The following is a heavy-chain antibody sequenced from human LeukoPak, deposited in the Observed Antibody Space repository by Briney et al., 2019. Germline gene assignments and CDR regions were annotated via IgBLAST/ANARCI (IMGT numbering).Heavy chain of an antibody. D-gene: IGHD4-17*01. CDR2: ISAYNGDT. J-gene: IGHJ6*02. CDR3: ARRGDYGDSLSYYTMDV. Sequence: ASVKVSCKASGYTFIRYGFSWVRQAPGQGLEWMGWISAYNGDTSYAQKFQGRVTMTRDTSTSTVYMELSSLRSEDTAVYYCARRGDYGDSLSYYTMDVWGQGTTVTVSS. V-gene: IGHV1-18*01. CDR1: GYTFIRYG.